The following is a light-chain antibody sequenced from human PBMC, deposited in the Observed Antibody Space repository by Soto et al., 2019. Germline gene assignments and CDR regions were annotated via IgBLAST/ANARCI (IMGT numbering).Light chain of an antibody. CDR2: EVS. CDR3: NSYAGSNNWV. Sequence: QSVLTQPASVSGSPGQSITISCTGTSSDVGGYNYVSWYQQHPGKAPKLMIYEVSKRPSGVPDRFSGSKSRNTASLTVSGLQAEDEADYYCNSYAGSNNWVFGGGTKLTVL. V-gene: IGLV2-8*01. J-gene: IGLJ3*02. CDR1: SSDVGGYNY.